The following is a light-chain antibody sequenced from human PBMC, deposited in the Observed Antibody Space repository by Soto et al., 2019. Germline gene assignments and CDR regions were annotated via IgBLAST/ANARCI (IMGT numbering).Light chain of an antibody. CDR1: QSLLQSNGNNQ. J-gene: IGKJ4*01. CDR2: LGS. Sequence: EIVMTQSPLSLPVTPGEPASISCRSSQSLLQSNGNNQLGWVLQKPGQSPQLLMYLGSSSGFGVPERFSGRGTSTNFTMKVSRGEPGDFGVYYCMPVLQTPPTFGGGTKVEIK. V-gene: IGKV2-28*01. CDR3: MPVLQTPPT.